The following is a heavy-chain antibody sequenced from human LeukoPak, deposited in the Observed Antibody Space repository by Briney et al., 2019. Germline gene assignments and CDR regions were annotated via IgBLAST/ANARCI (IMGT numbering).Heavy chain of an antibody. V-gene: IGHV3-11*04. J-gene: IGHJ4*02. CDR1: GFTFSDYY. CDR3: ARDIYYYDSSGYYFPGGSDY. D-gene: IGHD3-22*01. Sequence: GGSLRLSCAASGFTFSDYYMSWIRQAPGKGLEWVSYIGGGGSTIYYADSVKGRFTISRDNAKNSLYLQMNSLRAEDTAVYYCARDIYYYDSSGYYFPGGSDYWGQGTLVTVSS. CDR2: IGGGGSTI.